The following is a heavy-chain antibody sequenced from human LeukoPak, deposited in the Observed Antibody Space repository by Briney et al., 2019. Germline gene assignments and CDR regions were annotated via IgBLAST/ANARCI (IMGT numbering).Heavy chain of an antibody. J-gene: IGHJ4*02. Sequence: SETLSLTCAVYGGSFSGYYWSWIRQPPGKELEWIGEINHSGSTNYNPSLKSRVTISVDTSKNQFSLKLSSVTAADTAVYYCARGGRRTYYYDSSGRLFDYWGQGTLVTVSS. CDR1: GGSFSGYY. CDR2: INHSGST. CDR3: ARGGRRTYYYDSSGRLFDY. D-gene: IGHD3-22*01. V-gene: IGHV4-34*01.